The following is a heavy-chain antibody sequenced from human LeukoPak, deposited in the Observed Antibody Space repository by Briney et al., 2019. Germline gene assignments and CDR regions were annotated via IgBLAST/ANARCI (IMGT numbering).Heavy chain of an antibody. CDR1: GVTISSYY. CDR2: IYYTGST. CDR3: ARGSKAAPGTFDY. Sequence: AGTLSLTCTVSGVTISSYYLSWIRRPPGKGLEWVGDIYYTGSTDYNPSLKSRVTISVDTSKNQFSLKLSSVTAADTAVYYCARGSKAAPGTFDYWGQGNLVTVSS. D-gene: IGHD6-13*01. V-gene: IGHV4-59*12. J-gene: IGHJ4*02.